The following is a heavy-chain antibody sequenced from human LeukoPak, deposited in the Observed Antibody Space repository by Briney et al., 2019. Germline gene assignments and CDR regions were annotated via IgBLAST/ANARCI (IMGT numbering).Heavy chain of an antibody. Sequence: SVKVSCKASGGTFSSYAISWVRQAPGQGLEWMGRIIPIFGTANYAQKFQGRVTITTDESTSTAYMELSSLRSEDTAVSYCAREAVTMVRGVNYYFDYWGQRTLVTVSS. CDR3: AREAVTMVRGVNYYFDY. J-gene: IGHJ4*02. CDR2: IIPIFGTA. V-gene: IGHV1-69*05. CDR1: GGTFSSYA. D-gene: IGHD3-10*01.